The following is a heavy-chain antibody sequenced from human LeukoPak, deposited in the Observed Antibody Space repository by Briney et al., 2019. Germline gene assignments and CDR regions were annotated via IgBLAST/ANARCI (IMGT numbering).Heavy chain of an antibody. D-gene: IGHD6-13*01. J-gene: IGHJ5*02. CDR2: ISWDGGST. Sequence: GGSLRLSCAASGFNFDDYAMHWVRQAPGKGLEWVSLISWDGGSTYYADSVKGRFTISRDNSKNSLYLQMNSLRAEDTAVYYCAKDPYSSSWYNWFDPWGQGTLVTVSS. CDR1: GFNFDDYA. CDR3: AKDPYSSSWYNWFDP. V-gene: IGHV3-43D*03.